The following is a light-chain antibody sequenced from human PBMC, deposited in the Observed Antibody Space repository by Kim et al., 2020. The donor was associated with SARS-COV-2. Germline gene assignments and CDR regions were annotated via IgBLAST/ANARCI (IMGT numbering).Light chain of an antibody. V-gene: IGKV1-39*01. CDR3: QQSYSTPRT. CDR2: AAS. Sequence: DIQMTQSPSSLSASVGDRVTITCRASQSISSYLNWYQQKPGKAPKLLIYAASSLQSGVPSRFSGSGSGTDFTLTISSLQPEDFATYYCQQSYSTPRTFGQGTKLEL. CDR1: QSISSY. J-gene: IGKJ2*01.